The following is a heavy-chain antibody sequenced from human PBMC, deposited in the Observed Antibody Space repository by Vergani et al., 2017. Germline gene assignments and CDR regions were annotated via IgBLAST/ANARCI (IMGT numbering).Heavy chain of an antibody. CDR1: GYTFTDYY. CDR3: ATAAGRLLNHLRLYGMDV. J-gene: IGHJ6*02. Sequence: VQLVQSGAEVKKPGSSVKVSCKASGYTFTDYYMHWVQQAPGKGLEWMGLVDPEDGETIYAEKFQGRVTITADTSTDTAYMELSSLRSEDTAVYYCATAAGRLLNHLRLYGMDVWGQGTTVTVSS. V-gene: IGHV1-69-2*01. CDR2: VDPEDGET. D-gene: IGHD6-13*01.